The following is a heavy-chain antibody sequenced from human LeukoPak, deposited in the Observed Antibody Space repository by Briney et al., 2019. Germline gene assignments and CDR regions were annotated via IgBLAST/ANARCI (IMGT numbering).Heavy chain of an antibody. V-gene: IGHV1-69*13. CDR3: AREWDFDSSGFCYYY. CDR2: IIPIFGTA. D-gene: IGHD3-22*01. CDR1: GGIFSNYA. Sequence: GASVKVSCKASGGIFSNYAISWVQQAPGQGLEWMGGIIPIFGTANYAQRFQGRVTITADESTRTAYMELSSLRSEDTAVYYCAREWDFDSSGFCYYYWGQGTLVTVSS. J-gene: IGHJ4*02.